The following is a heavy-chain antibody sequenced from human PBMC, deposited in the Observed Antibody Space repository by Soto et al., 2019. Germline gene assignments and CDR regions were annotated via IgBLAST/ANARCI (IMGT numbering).Heavy chain of an antibody. Sequence: GGSLRLSCAASGFTFSSYGMHWVRQAPGKGLEWVAVIWYDGSNKYYADSVKGRFTISRDNSKNTLYLQMNSLRAEDTAVYYCARDYADYGSGSYYSYDYFDYWGQGTLVTVSS. CDR2: IWYDGSNK. V-gene: IGHV3-33*01. CDR1: GFTFSSYG. D-gene: IGHD3-10*01. CDR3: ARDYADYGSGSYYSYDYFDY. J-gene: IGHJ4*02.